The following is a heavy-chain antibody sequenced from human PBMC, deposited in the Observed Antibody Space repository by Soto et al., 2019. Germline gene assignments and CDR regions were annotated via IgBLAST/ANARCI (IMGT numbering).Heavy chain of an antibody. V-gene: IGHV1-69*01. CDR2: IIPIFGTA. Sequence: QVQLVQSGAEVKKPGSSVKVSCKASGGTFSSYAISWVRQAPGQGLEWMGGIIPIFGTANYAQKVQGRVTITADESTSTAYMELSSLRSEDTAVYYCARPLGGFSSSSPWFDPWGQGTLVTVSS. CDR1: GGTFSSYA. J-gene: IGHJ5*02. D-gene: IGHD6-6*01. CDR3: ARPLGGFSSSSPWFDP.